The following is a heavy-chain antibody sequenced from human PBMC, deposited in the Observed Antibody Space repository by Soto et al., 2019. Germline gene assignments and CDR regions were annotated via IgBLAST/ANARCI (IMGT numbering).Heavy chain of an antibody. CDR1: GGSLSSGGYY. V-gene: IGHV4-31*03. Sequence: SETLSLTCTVSGGSLSSGGYYWSWIRQHPGKGLEWIGYIYYSGSTYYNPSLKSRVTISVDTSKNQFSLKLSSATAADTAVYYCARVLSRGLPPCWFDPWGQGTLVTVSS. CDR3: ARVLSRGLPPCWFDP. D-gene: IGHD2-21*02. CDR2: IYYSGST. J-gene: IGHJ5*02.